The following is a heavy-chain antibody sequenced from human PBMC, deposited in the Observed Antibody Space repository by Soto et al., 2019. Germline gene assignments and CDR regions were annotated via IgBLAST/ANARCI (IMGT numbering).Heavy chain of an antibody. J-gene: IGHJ5*02. CDR1: GFTFSSYA. Sequence: SGGSLRLSCSASGFTFSSYAMHWVRQAPGKGLEYVSAISSNGGSTYYADSVKGRFTISRDNSKNTLYLQMSSLRAEDTAVYYCVKDHIAAAGTQGFDPWGQGTLVTVSS. CDR3: VKDHIAAAGTQGFDP. CDR2: ISSNGGST. D-gene: IGHD6-13*01. V-gene: IGHV3-64D*08.